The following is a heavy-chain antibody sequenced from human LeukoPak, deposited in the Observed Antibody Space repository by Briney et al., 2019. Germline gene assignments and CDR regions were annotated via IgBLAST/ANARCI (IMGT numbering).Heavy chain of an antibody. D-gene: IGHD6-6*01. V-gene: IGHV1-18*01. CDR2: ISAYNGHT. CDR3: ARDWGVEARPGYMDV. J-gene: IGHJ6*03. CDR1: GYTFTNYG. Sequence: ASVKVSCKASGYTFTNYGISWVRQAPGQGLEWMGWISAYNGHTKYAQKVQGRVTMTRDTSTSTAYMELRSLRSDDTAVYFCARDWGVEARPGYMDVWGKGTTVTVSS.